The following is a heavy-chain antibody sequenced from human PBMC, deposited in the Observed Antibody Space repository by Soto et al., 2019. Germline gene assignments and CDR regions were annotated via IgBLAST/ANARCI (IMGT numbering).Heavy chain of an antibody. V-gene: IGHV3-23*01. Sequence: VGSLRLSCAVSGFTFSNYAMSWVRQAPGKGLEWVSTISSGGGSTFDADSVKGRFTIARDNSKNTLYLQMNSLRAEDTAVYYCAKGIEYSSSGSYYFDYWGQGTLVTVSS. CDR3: AKGIEYSSSGSYYFDY. J-gene: IGHJ4*02. CDR1: GFTFSNYA. CDR2: ISSGGGST. D-gene: IGHD6-6*01.